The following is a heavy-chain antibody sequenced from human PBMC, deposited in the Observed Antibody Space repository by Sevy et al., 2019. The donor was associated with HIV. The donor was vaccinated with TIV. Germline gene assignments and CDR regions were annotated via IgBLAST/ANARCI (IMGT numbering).Heavy chain of an antibody. Sequence: GGSLRLSCAASGFTFSSYAMSWVRQPPGKGLEWVATFSFGCGKINYVDSVKGRFTISRDNSKNTLFLQMNRLRAEDTAVYYCAREGCSRPHDYWGQGTLVTVSS. J-gene: IGHJ4*02. CDR2: FSFGCGKI. D-gene: IGHD2-2*01. CDR3: AREGCSRPHDY. V-gene: IGHV3-23*01. CDR1: GFTFSSYA.